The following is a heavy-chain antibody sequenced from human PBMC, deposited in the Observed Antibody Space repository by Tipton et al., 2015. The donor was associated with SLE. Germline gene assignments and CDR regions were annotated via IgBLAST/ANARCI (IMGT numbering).Heavy chain of an antibody. D-gene: IGHD1-26*01. J-gene: IGHJ4*02. CDR2: GSI. Sequence: GSIGYGDSVKGRCTISGDNAKISLYLHINSLRPDDTAFYSCAREGSGGDYFDYWGQGTLVTVSS. CDR3: AREGSGGDYFDY. V-gene: IGHV3-9*01.